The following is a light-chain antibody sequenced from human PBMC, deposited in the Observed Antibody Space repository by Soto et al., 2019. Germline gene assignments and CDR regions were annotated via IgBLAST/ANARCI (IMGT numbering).Light chain of an antibody. Sequence: QSALTQPRSVSGSPGQSVTISCTGTSSDVGGYNYVSWYQQYPGKAPKLMIYDVSKRPSGVPDRFSGSKSGNTASLTISGLKAEDEADYYWCSYAGSYSWVFGGGTKLTVL. CDR3: CSYAGSYSWV. CDR1: SSDVGGYNY. V-gene: IGLV2-11*01. J-gene: IGLJ3*02. CDR2: DVS.